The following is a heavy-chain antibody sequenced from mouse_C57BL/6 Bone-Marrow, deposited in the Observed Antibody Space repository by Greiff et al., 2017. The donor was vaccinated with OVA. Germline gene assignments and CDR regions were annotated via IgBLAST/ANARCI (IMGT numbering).Heavy chain of an antibody. CDR1: GFTFSDYG. V-gene: IGHV5-17*01. J-gene: IGHJ1*02. CDR2: ISSGSSTI. CDR3: AGPEGSSYWYFDV. Sequence: DVKLVESGGGLVKPGGSLKLSCAASGFTFSDYGMHWVRQAPEKGLEWVAYISSGSSTIYYADTVKGRFTISRDNAKNTLFLQMTSLRSEDTAMYYCAGPEGSSYWYFDVWGTGTTVTVSS. D-gene: IGHD1-1*01.